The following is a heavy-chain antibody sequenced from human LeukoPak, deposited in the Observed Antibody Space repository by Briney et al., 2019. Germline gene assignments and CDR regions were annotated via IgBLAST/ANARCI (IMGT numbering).Heavy chain of an antibody. J-gene: IGHJ3*02. D-gene: IGHD3-9*01. CDR2: ISAYNGNT. Sequence: ASVTVSCKASGYTFTSYGISWVRQAPGQGLEWMGWISAYNGNTNYAQKLQGRVTMTTDTSTSTAYMELRSLRSDDTAVYYCARDRRLYYDILTGYYRELDAFDIWGQGTMVTVSS. CDR1: GYTFTSYG. CDR3: ARDRRLYYDILTGYYRELDAFDI. V-gene: IGHV1-18*01.